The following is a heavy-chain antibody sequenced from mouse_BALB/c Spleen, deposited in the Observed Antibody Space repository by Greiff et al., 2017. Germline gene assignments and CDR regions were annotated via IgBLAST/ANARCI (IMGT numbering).Heavy chain of an antibody. V-gene: IGHV1-4*02. CDR3: ATHDYAYAMDY. Sequence: QVQLKQSAAELARPGASVKMSCKASGYTFTSYTMHWVKQRPGQGLEWIGYINPSSGYTEYNQKFKDKTTLTADKSSSTAYMQLSSLTSEDSAVYYCATHDYAYAMDYWGQGTSVTVSS. CDR2: INPSSGYT. D-gene: IGHD2-4*01. CDR1: GYTFTSYT. J-gene: IGHJ4*01.